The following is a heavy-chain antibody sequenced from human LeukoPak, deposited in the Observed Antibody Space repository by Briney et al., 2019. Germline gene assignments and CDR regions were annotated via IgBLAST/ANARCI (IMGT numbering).Heavy chain of an antibody. CDR3: ARQGAAGVDY. J-gene: IGHJ4*02. Sequence: GESLKISCKGSGYRFTSYWIGWGRRMPGKGLEWMGIIYPGDSDTRYSTSFQGQVTISADKSISNAYLQWSSLKASDTAMYYCARQGAAGVDYWGQGTLVTVSS. V-gene: IGHV5-51*01. D-gene: IGHD6-13*01. CDR2: IYPGDSDT. CDR1: GYRFTSYW.